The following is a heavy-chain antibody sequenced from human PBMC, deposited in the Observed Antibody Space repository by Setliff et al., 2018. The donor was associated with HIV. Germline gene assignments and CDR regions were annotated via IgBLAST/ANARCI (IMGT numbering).Heavy chain of an antibody. D-gene: IGHD2-15*01. J-gene: IGHJ4*02. Sequence: PSETLSLTCAVYGWSFSGYYWTWIRQPPGRGLEWIGEIIHSGGTNYNRSLKSRVTISVDTSKNQFSLNLSSVTAADTAVYYCARGGLGVVGAIDYWSQGTLVTASS. CDR3: ARGGLGVVGAIDY. CDR2: IIHSGGT. V-gene: IGHV4-34*01. CDR1: GWSFSGYY.